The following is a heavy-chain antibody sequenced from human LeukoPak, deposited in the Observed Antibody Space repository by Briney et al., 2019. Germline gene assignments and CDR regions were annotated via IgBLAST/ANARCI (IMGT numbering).Heavy chain of an antibody. V-gene: IGHV3-7*01. CDR1: GFTFSTYW. Sequence: PGGSLRLSCAASGFTFSTYWMAWVRQAPGKRPEWVANIKQDESEKYYVDSVKGRFTISRDNAKNSLYLQMNSLRAEDTAVYYCARDHLGALDYWGQGTLVTVSS. CDR3: ARDHLGALDY. D-gene: IGHD1-26*01. J-gene: IGHJ4*02. CDR2: IKQDESEK.